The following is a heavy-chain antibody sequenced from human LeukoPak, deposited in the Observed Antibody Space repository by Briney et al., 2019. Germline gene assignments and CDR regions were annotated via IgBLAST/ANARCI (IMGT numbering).Heavy chain of an antibody. D-gene: IGHD1-26*01. V-gene: IGHV3-23*01. CDR1: GFTLSSYA. J-gene: IGHJ6*02. CDR3: AKVSGDDRYYYYYGMDV. CDR2: ISGSGGST. Sequence: PGGSLRLSCAASGFTLSSYAMSWVRQAPGKGLEWVSAISGSGGSTYYADSVKGRFTISRDNSKNTLYLQMNSLRAEDTAVYYCAKVSGDDRYYYYYGMDVWGQGTTVTVSS.